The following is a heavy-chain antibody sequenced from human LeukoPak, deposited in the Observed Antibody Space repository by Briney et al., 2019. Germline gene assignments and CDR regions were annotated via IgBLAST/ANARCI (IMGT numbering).Heavy chain of an antibody. J-gene: IGHJ3*02. CDR1: GGSFSNYY. Sequence: SETLSLTCAVYGGSFSNYYWSWIRQPPGKGLEWIGEINHSGSTNCNPSLKSRVTISVDTSKNQFSLKLSSVTAADTAVYYCAREGMLYGTGAFDIWGQGTMVTVSS. CDR2: INHSGST. CDR3: AREGMLYGTGAFDI. V-gene: IGHV4-34*01. D-gene: IGHD2-8*01.